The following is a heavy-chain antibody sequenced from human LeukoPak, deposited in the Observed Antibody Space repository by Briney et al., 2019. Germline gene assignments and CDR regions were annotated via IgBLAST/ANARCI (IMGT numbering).Heavy chain of an antibody. CDR1: GFSFSSYA. D-gene: IGHD6-6*01. CDR2: ITDSGGST. V-gene: IGHV3-23*01. Sequence: GGSLRLSCAASGFSFSSYAMSWVRQAPGKGLEWVSAITDSGGSTYHADSVKGRFTISRDNSKNTLFLQMNSLRVEDTAIYYCAKGGSPSRPYYFDFWGQGTLVTVSS. CDR3: AKGGSPSRPYYFDF. J-gene: IGHJ4*02.